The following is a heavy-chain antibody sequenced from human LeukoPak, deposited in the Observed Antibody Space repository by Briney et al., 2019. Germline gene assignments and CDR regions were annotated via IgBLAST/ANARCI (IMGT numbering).Heavy chain of an antibody. J-gene: IGHJ4*02. CDR1: GFSFSTYG. CDR3: AGDTPPGGDYYFDY. CDR2: IWNAGTNT. Sequence: TGGSLRLSCAASGFSFSTYGMHWVRQAPGKGLERVALIWNAGTNTYYADSVKGRFTISRDNSKNTLYLQMNSLRAEDTAVYYCAGDTPPGGDYYFDYWGQGTLVIVSS. V-gene: IGHV3-33*01. D-gene: IGHD3-16*01.